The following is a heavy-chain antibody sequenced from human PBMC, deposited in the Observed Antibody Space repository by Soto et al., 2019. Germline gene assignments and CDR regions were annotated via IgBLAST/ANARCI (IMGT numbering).Heavy chain of an antibody. D-gene: IGHD2-2*01. CDR1: GYTFTSYD. J-gene: IGHJ4*02. CDR2: MNPNSGNT. Sequence: QVRLVQSGAEVKKPGASVKVSCKASGYTFTSYDINWLRQATGQGLDGRGWMNPNSGNTGYAQKFQGRVTMTRNTSISTAYMELSSLRSEDTAVYYCARGWVVPAAPSDYWGQGTLVTVSS. V-gene: IGHV1-8*01. CDR3: ARGWVVPAAPSDY.